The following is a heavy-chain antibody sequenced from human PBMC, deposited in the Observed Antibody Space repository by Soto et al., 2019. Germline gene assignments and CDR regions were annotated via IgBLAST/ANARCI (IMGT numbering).Heavy chain of an antibody. CDR2: ISSGNTYI. J-gene: IGHJ6*03. D-gene: IGHD3-3*01. CDR3: ARGSDYYYYYYMDV. Sequence: GGSLRLSCAASGFTFSSYSMSWVRQAPGKGLEWVSFISSGNTYIYYADSVKGRFTISRDNAKSSLFLQMNSLRAEDTAVYYCARGSDYYYYYYMDVWGKGTTVTVSS. V-gene: IGHV3-21*01. CDR1: GFTFSSYS.